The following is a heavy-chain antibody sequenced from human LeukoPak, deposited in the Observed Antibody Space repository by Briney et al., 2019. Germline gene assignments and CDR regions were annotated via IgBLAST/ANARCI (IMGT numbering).Heavy chain of an antibody. J-gene: IGHJ6*03. V-gene: IGHV1-2*02. Sequence: ASVNVSFKASGYTFTDYYIHGVRQAPGQGLEWMGCINPNSGGTNYAQEFQGRVTMTMDTSISTAYMELSSLTSDDTAAYYCARVGGTFGFYYYYYIAVWGKGTTVTVSS. CDR2: INPNSGGT. CDR1: GYTFTDYY. D-gene: IGHD3-16*01. CDR3: ARVGGTFGFYYYYYIAV.